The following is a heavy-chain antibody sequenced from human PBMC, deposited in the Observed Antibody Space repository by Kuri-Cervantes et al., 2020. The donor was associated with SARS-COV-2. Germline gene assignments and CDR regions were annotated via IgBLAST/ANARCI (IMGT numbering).Heavy chain of an antibody. V-gene: IGHV3-23*03. J-gene: IGHJ3*02. CDR1: GLTFSTFA. Sequence: GESLKISCAASGLTFSTFAMGWVRQAPGKGLEWVSFIDNAASNTYYADFVKGRFTVSRDSSTNMVSLQMNSLRAGDTAVYYCARGDVQSGVDAFDIWGQGTMVTVSS. CDR3: ARGDVQSGVDAFDI. CDR2: IDNAASNT. D-gene: IGHD1-1*01.